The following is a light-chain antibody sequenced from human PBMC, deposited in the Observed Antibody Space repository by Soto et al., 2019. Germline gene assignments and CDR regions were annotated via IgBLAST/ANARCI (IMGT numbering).Light chain of an antibody. J-gene: IGLJ2*01. Sequence: QSVLTQPASVSGSPGQSITISCTGTSSDVGTYNFVSWYRQHPVKAPILIIFDVSSRPSGISNRFSGSKSGNTASLTISGVQAEDEADYYCSSYANSDTVIFGGGTKVTGL. CDR1: SSDVGTYNF. V-gene: IGLV2-14*01. CDR3: SSYANSDTVI. CDR2: DVS.